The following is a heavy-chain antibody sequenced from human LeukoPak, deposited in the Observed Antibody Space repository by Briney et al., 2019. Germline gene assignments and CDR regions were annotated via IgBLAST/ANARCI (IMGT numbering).Heavy chain of an antibody. CDR1: GFTFSSYA. Sequence: GGSLRLSCAASGFTFSSYAMHWVRQAPGKGLEYVSAISSNGGSTYYANSVKGRFTISRDNSKDTLYLQMGSLRAEDMAVYYCAKDGVWFGELPYFDYWGQGTLVTVSS. CDR3: AKDGVWFGELPYFDY. D-gene: IGHD3-10*01. J-gene: IGHJ4*02. CDR2: ISSNGGST. V-gene: IGHV3-64*01.